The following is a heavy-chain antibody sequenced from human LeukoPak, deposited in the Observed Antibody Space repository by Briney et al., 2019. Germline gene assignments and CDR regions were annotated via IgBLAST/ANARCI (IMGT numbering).Heavy chain of an antibody. Sequence: GGTLRLSCVGSGYAFKSYSMNWVRQAPGKGLEWISYITSSSSSIFYAVSVRGRFTISRDNARNSLYLQMNSLRDEDTAVYYCTRGGSYFEKWGQGSLVTVTS. J-gene: IGHJ4*02. CDR3: TRGGSYFEK. CDR1: GYAFKSYS. D-gene: IGHD3-10*01. V-gene: IGHV3-48*02. CDR2: ITSSSSSI.